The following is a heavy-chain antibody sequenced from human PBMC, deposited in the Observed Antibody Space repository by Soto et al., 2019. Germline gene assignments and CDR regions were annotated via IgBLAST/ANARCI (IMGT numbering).Heavy chain of an antibody. Sequence: EVQLAESVGALVQPRRSLRLSCAASGFTFSPYWMHWVRQAPGKGLVWVSHINPDGSSTNYADSVKGRFTISRDNAKNTLYLQMNSLRAEDTAVYYCGRGGSTSPTGMDGWGQGTTVTVSS. CDR1: GFTFSPYW. V-gene: IGHV3-74*01. J-gene: IGHJ6*02. D-gene: IGHD2-2*01. CDR2: INPDGSST. CDR3: GRGGSTSPTGMDG.